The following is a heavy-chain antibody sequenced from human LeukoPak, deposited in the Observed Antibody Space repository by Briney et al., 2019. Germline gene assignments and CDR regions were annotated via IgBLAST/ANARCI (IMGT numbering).Heavy chain of an antibody. CDR3: ASARGYNYGYEVWHDYYFDY. V-gene: IGHV3-48*03. CDR2: ISSSGSTI. Sequence: GGSLRLSCAASGFTFSSYEMNWVRQAPGKGLEWVSYISSSGSTIYYADSVKGRFTISRDNAKNSLYLQMNSLRAEDTAVYYCASARGYNYGYEVWHDYYFDYWGQGTLVTVSS. J-gene: IGHJ4*02. D-gene: IGHD5-18*01. CDR1: GFTFSSYE.